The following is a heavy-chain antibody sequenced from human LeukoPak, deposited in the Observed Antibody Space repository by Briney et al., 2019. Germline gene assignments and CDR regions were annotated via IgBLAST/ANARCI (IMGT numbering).Heavy chain of an antibody. Sequence: GGSLRLSCAASGFTFSRHWMHWVRQAPGKGLEWVSLISADGGSTFSADSVKGRFSISRDNSKNSLYLQMNSLRSEDTAMYYCAKESGKFDYWGQGTLVAVSS. CDR2: ISADGGST. J-gene: IGHJ4*02. CDR3: AKESGKFDY. CDR1: GFTFSRHW. V-gene: IGHV3-43*02.